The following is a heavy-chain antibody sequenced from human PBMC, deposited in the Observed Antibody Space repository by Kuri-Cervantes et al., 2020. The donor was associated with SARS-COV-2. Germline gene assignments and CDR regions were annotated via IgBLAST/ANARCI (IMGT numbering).Heavy chain of an antibody. CDR2: IYYSEST. CDR3: ARLPRYSTLESSPDY. D-gene: IGHD5/OR15-5a*01. Sequence: GSLRLSCTVSGGSISSSSYYWGWIRQPPGKGLEWIGSIYYSESTYYNPSLKSRVTISVDTSKNQFSLKLSSVTAADTAVYYCARLPRYSTLESSPDYWGQGTLVTVSS. J-gene: IGHJ4*02. CDR1: GGSISSSSYY. V-gene: IGHV4-39*01.